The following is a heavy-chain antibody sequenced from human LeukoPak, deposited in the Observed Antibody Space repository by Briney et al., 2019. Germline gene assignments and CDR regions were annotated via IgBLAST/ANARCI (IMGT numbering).Heavy chain of an antibody. D-gene: IGHD2-15*01. CDR1: GGTFSSYA. CDR2: IIPIFGTA. CDR3: ASLHCSGGSCYFY. J-gene: IGHJ4*02. V-gene: IGHV1-69*05. Sequence: SVKVSCKASGGTFSSYAISWVRQAPGQGLEWIGRIIPIFGTANYAQKFQGRVTITTDESTITAYMELSSLISEDTAVYYCASLHCSGGSCYFYWGQGTLVTVSS.